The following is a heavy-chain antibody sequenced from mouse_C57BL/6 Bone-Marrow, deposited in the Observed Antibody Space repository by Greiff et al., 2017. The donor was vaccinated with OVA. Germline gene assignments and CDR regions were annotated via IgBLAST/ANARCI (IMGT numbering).Heavy chain of an antibody. D-gene: IGHD4-1*01. CDR2: IWSGGST. CDR1: GFSLTSYG. Sequence: QVQLKESGPGLVQPSQSLSITCTVSGFSLTSYGVHWVRQSPGKGLEWLGVIWSGGSTDYNAAFISRLSISKDDSKSQVFFKMNRLQADDTAIYYGARNEGGPNWDVDFDYWGQGTTLTVSS. J-gene: IGHJ2*01. CDR3: ARNEGGPNWDVDFDY. V-gene: IGHV2-2*01.